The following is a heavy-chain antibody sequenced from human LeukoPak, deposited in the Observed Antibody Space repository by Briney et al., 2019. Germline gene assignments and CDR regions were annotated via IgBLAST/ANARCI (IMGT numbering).Heavy chain of an antibody. CDR1: GFSFSTYC. V-gene: IGHV3-21*01. CDR2: ISDSSSYI. Sequence: GGSLSLSCAASGFSFSTYCMNWVRQAPGKGLEWVSSISDSSSYIQYADSVKGRLTISRDNAKNSLYLQMNSVRAEDTAVYYCARGYYGWGSSHIARFDYWGQGTLVTVSS. CDR3: ARGYYGWGSSHIARFDY. D-gene: IGHD3-10*01. J-gene: IGHJ4*02.